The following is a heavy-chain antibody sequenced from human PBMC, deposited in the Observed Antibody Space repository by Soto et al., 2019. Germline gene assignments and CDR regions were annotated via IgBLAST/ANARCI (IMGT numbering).Heavy chain of an antibody. CDR2: IYYSGST. J-gene: IGHJ4*02. CDR3: VGMCSSTSCLDY. Sequence: PSVTLSLTCTVSGCSISSSSYYWGWIRQPPGKGLEWIGSIYYSGSTYYNPSLKSRVTISVDTSKNQFSLKLSSVTAADTAVYYCVGMCSSTSCLDYWGQGTLVTVS. CDR1: GCSISSSSYY. D-gene: IGHD2-2*01. V-gene: IGHV4-39*01.